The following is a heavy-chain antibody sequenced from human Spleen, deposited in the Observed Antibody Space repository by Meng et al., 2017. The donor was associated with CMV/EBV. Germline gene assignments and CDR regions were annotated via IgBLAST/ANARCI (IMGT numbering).Heavy chain of an antibody. Sequence: GYSFTAYWIAWVRPMHEKGLECMGIIYHGDSDTTYSPSFQGQVTISADKSISTTYLQWSSLKASDTAMYYCARQLDTRTWDNWFDPWGQGTLVTVSS. D-gene: IGHD2-2*01. CDR1: GYSFTAYW. CDR3: ARQLDTRTWDNWFDP. CDR2: IYHGDSDT. J-gene: IGHJ5*02. V-gene: IGHV5-51*01.